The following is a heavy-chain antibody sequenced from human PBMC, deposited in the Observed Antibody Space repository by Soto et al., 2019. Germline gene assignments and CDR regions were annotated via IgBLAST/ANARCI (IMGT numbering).Heavy chain of an antibody. D-gene: IGHD2-15*01. CDR1: GGSISSGDYY. J-gene: IGHJ4*02. CDR3: ARDRSGGSCYYDY. Sequence: PSETLSLTCTVSGGSISSGDYYWNWIRQHPGKGLEWIGYMYNSGSTYYNTSLKSRVTISVDTSKNQFSLKLSSVTAADTAVYYCARDRSGGSCYYDYWGQGTLVTSPQ. CDR2: MYNSGST. V-gene: IGHV4-31*03.